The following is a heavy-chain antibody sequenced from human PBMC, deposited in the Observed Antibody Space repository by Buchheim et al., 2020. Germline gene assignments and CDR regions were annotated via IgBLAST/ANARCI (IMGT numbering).Heavy chain of an antibody. CDR3: ARGGSTGWATDF. V-gene: IGHV4-59*08. Sequence: QVQLQESGPGLVKPSETLSLTCTVSGGSITTYYWSWFRQPPGKGLEWIGHIYFTGSTNYNPSLKSRVTMSVDTSKNQFSLNLSSVTAADTAVYYCARGGSTGWATDFWGQGTL. J-gene: IGHJ4*02. CDR1: GGSITTYY. D-gene: IGHD6-19*01. CDR2: IYFTGST.